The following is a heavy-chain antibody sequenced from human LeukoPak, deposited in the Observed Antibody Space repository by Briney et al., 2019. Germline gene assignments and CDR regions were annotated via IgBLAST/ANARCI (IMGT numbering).Heavy chain of an antibody. CDR3: GMSGDRVPLQDDVFDV. J-gene: IGHJ3*01. CDR1: GYSFTSYC. V-gene: IGHV5-51*01. D-gene: IGHD1-26*01. Sequence: GEFLTISCKVSGYSFTSYCFGWVRQMPGKGLEWMGIIYPGDSGPTYSPSFQGQVTISVDKSINTAYLQWSSLQASDTAMYYCGMSGDRVPLQDDVFDVWGQGTIVTVST. CDR2: IYPGDSGP.